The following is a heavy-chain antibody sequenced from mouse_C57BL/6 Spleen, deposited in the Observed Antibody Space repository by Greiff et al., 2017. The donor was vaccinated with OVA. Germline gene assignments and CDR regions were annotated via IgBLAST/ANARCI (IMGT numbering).Heavy chain of an antibody. CDR1: GYSITSGYI. D-gene: IGHD2-1*01. CDR2: ISYDGGN. CDR3: ARTHDGNHD. Sequence: EVQLQESGPGLVKPSQSLTITCSVTGYSITSGYIWNWIRPFPGNQLEWVGFISYDGGNNYNPSLNNRITITRDPSTNKVFLKFTPVTTEDTASYYSARTHDGNHDWGQGTTLTVSS. J-gene: IGHJ2*01. V-gene: IGHV3-6*01.